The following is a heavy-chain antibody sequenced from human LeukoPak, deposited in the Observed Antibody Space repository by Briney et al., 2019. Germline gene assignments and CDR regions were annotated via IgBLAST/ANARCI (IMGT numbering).Heavy chain of an antibody. V-gene: IGHV3-23*01. CDR2: LSGSGGST. Sequence: GGSLRLSCAASGFAFNTYAMSWVRRAPVKGLEWVSTLSGSGGSTDYADSVKGRFTISRDNSKNTLYLQMDSLRAEDTAVYYCAKVIVVVTAMGDYFDYWGQGTLVTVSS. CDR1: GFAFNTYA. D-gene: IGHD2-21*02. CDR3: AKVIVVVTAMGDYFDY. J-gene: IGHJ4*02.